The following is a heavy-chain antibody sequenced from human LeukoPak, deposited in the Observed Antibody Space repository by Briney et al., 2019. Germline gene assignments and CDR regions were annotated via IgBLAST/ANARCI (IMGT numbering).Heavy chain of an antibody. CDR2: IHHSRTT. V-gene: IGHV4-31*03. CDR3: ARNLLPYFGELDP. Sequence: SETLSLTCTVSGGSISTDNYYWSWVRQSPVKGLEWLGYIHHSRTTYYNPSLRSRVSISVDTSKNQFSLNLNSVTAADTAVYYCARNLLPYFGELDPWGRGTLVTVSS. J-gene: IGHJ5*02. D-gene: IGHD3-10*01. CDR1: GGSISTDNYY.